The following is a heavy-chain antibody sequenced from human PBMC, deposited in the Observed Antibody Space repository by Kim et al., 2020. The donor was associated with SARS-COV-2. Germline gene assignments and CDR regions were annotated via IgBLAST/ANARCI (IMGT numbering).Heavy chain of an antibody. CDR3: ARVGQQLTPDYYYYYGMDV. CDR2: IKQDGSEK. D-gene: IGHD6-13*01. CDR1: GFTFSSYW. J-gene: IGHJ6*02. V-gene: IGHV3-7*03. Sequence: GGSLRLSCAASGFTFSSYWMSWVRQAPGKGLEWVANIKQDGSEKYYVDSVKGRFTISRDNAKNSLYLQMNSLRAEDTAVYYCARVGQQLTPDYYYYYGMDVWGQGTTVTVSS.